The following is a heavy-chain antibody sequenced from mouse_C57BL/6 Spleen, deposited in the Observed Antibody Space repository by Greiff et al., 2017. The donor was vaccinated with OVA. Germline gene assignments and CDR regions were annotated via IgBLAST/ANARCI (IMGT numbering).Heavy chain of an antibody. D-gene: IGHD1-1*01. V-gene: IGHV2-2*01. CDR3: ATNYYCRSLPFAY. CDR2: IWSGGST. CDR1: GFSFTSYG. Sequence: VQLQQSGPGLVQPSQCLSITCTASGFSFTSYGVHWVRQSPGKGLEWLGVIWSGGSTDYNAALVARLSISKDNSKIQVFFKMNSLQADDTAIYYCATNYYCRSLPFAYWGQGTLVTVSA. J-gene: IGHJ3*01.